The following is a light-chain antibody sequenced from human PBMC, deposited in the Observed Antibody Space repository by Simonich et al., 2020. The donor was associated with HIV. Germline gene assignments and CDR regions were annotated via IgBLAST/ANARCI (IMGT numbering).Light chain of an antibody. V-gene: IGLV2-14*03. J-gene: IGLJ3*02. CDR2: DFN. CDR3: SSHTTSRPWV. Sequence: QSALTQPASVSGSPGHSITISCSGTRSDVGDFHFVSWYQQHTGKAPKLFIYDFNKRPSGVSNRSSGSKSGNTASLTISGLQAEDEADYFCSSHTTSRPWVFGGGTKLTVL. CDR1: RSDVGDFHF.